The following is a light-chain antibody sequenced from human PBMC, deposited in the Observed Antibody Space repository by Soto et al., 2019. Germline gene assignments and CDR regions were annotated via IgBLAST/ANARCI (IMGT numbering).Light chain of an antibody. CDR3: QLSYSPPLT. V-gene: IGKV1-39*01. Sequence: VQVTQSPSTLSASVGDRVTITCRASQSISTYFNWYQQKPGKAPNLLIHAASSLRSGVPSRFSGSGSGTDFTLTISSLQPEDFATYYCQLSYSPPLTVGGGTKVDI. CDR1: QSISTY. J-gene: IGKJ4*01. CDR2: AAS.